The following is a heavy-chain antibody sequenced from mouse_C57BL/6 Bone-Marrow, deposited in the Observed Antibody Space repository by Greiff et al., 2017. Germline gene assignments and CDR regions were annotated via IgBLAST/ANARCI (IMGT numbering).Heavy chain of an antibody. CDR3: ARSREYGGGFAY. Sequence: VHVKQSVAELVRPGASVKLSCTASGFNIKNTYMHWVKQRPEQGLEWIGRIDPANGNTKYAPKFQGKATITADTSSNTAYLQLSSLTSEDTSIYYCARSREYGGGFAYWGQGTLVTVSA. J-gene: IGHJ3*01. CDR1: GFNIKNTY. D-gene: IGHD1-1*01. V-gene: IGHV14-3*01. CDR2: IDPANGNT.